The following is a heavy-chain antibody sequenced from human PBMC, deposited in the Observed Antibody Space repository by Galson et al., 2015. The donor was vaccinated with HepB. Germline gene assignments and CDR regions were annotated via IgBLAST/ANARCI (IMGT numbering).Heavy chain of an antibody. CDR2: MSPNSGNT. J-gene: IGHJ4*02. CDR3: ARGPAGSDSSGYFDF. V-gene: IGHV1-8*01. D-gene: IGHD3-22*01. Sequence: VKVSCKASGFTFTSYDINWVRQATGQGLEWMGWMSPNSGNTGYAQKFKGRVTMTWDTSTSTAYMELSRLRSEDTAVYYCARGPAGSDSSGYFDFWGQGTLVTVSS. CDR1: GFTFTSYD.